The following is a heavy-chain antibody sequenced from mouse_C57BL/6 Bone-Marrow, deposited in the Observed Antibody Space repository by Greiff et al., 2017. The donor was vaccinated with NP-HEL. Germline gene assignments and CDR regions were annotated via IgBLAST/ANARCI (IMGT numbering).Heavy chain of an antibody. V-gene: IGHV1-52*01. D-gene: IGHD1-1*01. CDR2: IDPSDSET. J-gene: IGHJ3*01. CDR1: GYTFTSYW. CDR3: ARSRPYYYGAY. Sequence: QVQLKQPGAELVRPGSSVKLSCKASGYTFTSYWMHWVKQRPIQGLEWIGNIDPSDSETHYNQKFKDKATLTVDKSSSTAYMQLSSLTSEDSAVYYCARSRPYYYGAYWGQGTLVTVSA.